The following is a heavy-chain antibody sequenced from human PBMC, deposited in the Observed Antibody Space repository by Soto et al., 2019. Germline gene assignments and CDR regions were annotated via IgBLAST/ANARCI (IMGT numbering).Heavy chain of an antibody. J-gene: IGHJ4*02. V-gene: IGHV6-1*01. CDR3: ARENQIAVAGTGFDY. CDR2: TYYRSKWYN. Sequence: SQTRSLTCAISGDSVSSNSAAWNWIRQSPSRGLEWLGRTYYRSKWYNDYAVSVKSRITINPDTSKNQFSLQLNSVTPEDTAVYYCARENQIAVAGTGFDYWGQGTLVTVSS. CDR1: GDSVSSNSAA. D-gene: IGHD6-13*01.